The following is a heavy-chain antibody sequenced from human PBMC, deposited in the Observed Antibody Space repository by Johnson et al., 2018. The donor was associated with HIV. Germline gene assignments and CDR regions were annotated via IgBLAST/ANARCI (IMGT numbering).Heavy chain of an antibody. J-gene: IGHJ3*02. CDR3: ARVSRLGDITMLSDAFDI. V-gene: IGHV3-11*04. CDR2: ISSSASTI. D-gene: IGHD3-10*01. CDR1: GFTFSDYY. Sequence: QVQLVESGGGLVKPGGSLRLSCAASGFTFSDYYMSWIRQPPGKGLEWVSYISSSASTIYYADSVRGRFAISRDNVKNSLYLQMNSLRAEDTALYYCARVSRLGDITMLSDAFDIWGQGTMVTVSS.